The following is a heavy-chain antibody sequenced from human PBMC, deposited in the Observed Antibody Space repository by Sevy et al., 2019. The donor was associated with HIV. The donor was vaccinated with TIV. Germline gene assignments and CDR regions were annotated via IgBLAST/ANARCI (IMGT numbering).Heavy chain of an antibody. Sequence: GGSLRLSCAASGFTFSSYEMNWVRQAPGKGLEWVSYISISDDTIYYADSVKGRFTISRDNAKNSLYLQMNSLRLEDKVVYYCASGPDAKRHYYYKPMDVSGQGTTVTVSS. V-gene: IGHV3-48*03. CDR3: ASGPDAKRHYYYKPMDV. CDR2: ISISDDTI. CDR1: GFTFSSYE. D-gene: IGHD2-8*01. J-gene: IGHJ6*02.